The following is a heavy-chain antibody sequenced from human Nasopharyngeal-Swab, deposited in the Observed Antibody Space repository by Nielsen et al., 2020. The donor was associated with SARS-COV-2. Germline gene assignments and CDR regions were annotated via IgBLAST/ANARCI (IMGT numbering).Heavy chain of an antibody. CDR1: GFTFSSYG. J-gene: IGHJ6*02. V-gene: IGHV3-30*03. Sequence: SLKISCAASGFTFSSYGMHWVRQAPGKGLEWVAVISYDGSNKDYADSVKGRFTISRDNSKNTQYLQMNSLRAEDTAVYYCARDQRYSSSWGWTYYYDGMDVWGQGTTVTVSS. CDR2: ISYDGSNK. D-gene: IGHD6-13*01. CDR3: ARDQRYSSSWGWTYYYDGMDV.